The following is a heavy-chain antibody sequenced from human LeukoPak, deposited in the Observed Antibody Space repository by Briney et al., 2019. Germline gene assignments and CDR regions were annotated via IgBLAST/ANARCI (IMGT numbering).Heavy chain of an antibody. Sequence: PSETLSLTCTVSGGSISSYYWSWIRQPPGKGLEWIGYIYYSGSTNYNPSLKSRVTISVDTSKNQFSLKLSPVTAADTAVYYCARDIRSSWYPTHAFDIWGQGTMVTVSS. D-gene: IGHD6-13*01. CDR1: GGSISSYY. V-gene: IGHV4-59*01. CDR3: ARDIRSSWYPTHAFDI. J-gene: IGHJ3*02. CDR2: IYYSGST.